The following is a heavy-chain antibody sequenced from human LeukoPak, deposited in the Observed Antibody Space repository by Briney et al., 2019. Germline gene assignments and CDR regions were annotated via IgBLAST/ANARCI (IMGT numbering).Heavy chain of an antibody. Sequence: GGSLRLSCAASGFTFTNYWMHWVRQIPGKGLVWVSHINDDGTNTFYADSVRGRFTISRDNVRNTVYLQMNSLRAEDTALYYCARDGSYDYWGQGTLVIVSS. J-gene: IGHJ4*02. CDR3: ARDGSYDY. V-gene: IGHV3-74*01. CDR1: GFTFTNYW. CDR2: INDDGTNT.